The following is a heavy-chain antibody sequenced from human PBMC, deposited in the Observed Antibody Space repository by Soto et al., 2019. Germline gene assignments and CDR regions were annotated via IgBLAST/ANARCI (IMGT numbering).Heavy chain of an antibody. V-gene: IGHV3-73*01. CDR3: TSPGPFDY. D-gene: IGHD3-10*01. CDR2: IRSKANSYAT. J-gene: IGHJ4*02. CDR1: GFTFSGSA. Sequence: EVQLVESGGGLVQPGGSLKLSCAASGFTFSGSAMHWVRQASGKGLEWVGRIRSKANSYATAYAASVKGRFTISRDDSKNTAYLQMNSLNTEDTAVYYCTSPGPFDYWGQGTLVTVSS.